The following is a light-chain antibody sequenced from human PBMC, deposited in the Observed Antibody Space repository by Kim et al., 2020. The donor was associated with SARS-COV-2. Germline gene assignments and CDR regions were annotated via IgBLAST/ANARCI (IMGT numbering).Light chain of an antibody. CDR1: KIGSKS. CDR3: QVWDNNSDRVF. Sequence: SYELTQPPSVSVPPGKTARITCGGDKIGSKSVHWYQQKSGQAPVLVVHYDSDRPSGIPERFSGSNSENTATLTITSVEAGDEADYFCQVWDNNSDRVFFGGGTQLTVL. V-gene: IGLV3-21*04. J-gene: IGLJ2*01. CDR2: YDS.